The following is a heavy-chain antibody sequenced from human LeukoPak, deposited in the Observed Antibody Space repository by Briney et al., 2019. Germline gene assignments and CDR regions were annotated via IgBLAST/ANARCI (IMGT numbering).Heavy chain of an antibody. J-gene: IGHJ4*02. D-gene: IGHD5-24*01. Sequence: SETLSLTCTVSGGSIGSGAYYWSWIPQHPGKGLEWIGYIYYSGSTYYNPSLKSRVTISVDASKNQFSLKLSSVTAADTAVYYCARDLGDGYLANDYWGQGTLVTVSS. CDR1: GGSIGSGAYY. V-gene: IGHV4-31*03. CDR2: IYYSGST. CDR3: ARDLGDGYLANDY.